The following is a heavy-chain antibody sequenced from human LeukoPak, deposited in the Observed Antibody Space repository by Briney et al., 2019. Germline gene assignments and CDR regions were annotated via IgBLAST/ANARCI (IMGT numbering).Heavy chain of an antibody. J-gene: IGHJ5*02. D-gene: IGHD5-12*01. CDR2: IYPGDSDT. Sequence: GESLKISCKGSGYSFTSYWIGWVRQMPGKGLEWMGIIYPGDSDTRYSPSFQGQDTISADKSISTAYLQWSSLKASDTAMYYCARSINSGYGSRSDWFDPWGQGTLVTVSS. CDR3: ARSINSGYGSRSDWFDP. CDR1: GYSFTSYW. V-gene: IGHV5-51*01.